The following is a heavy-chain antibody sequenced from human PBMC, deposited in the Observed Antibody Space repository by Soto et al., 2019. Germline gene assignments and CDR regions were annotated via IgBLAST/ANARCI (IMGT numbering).Heavy chain of an antibody. Sequence: SETLSLTCTVSGGSISSYYWSWIRQPPGKGLEWIGYIYYSGSTNYNPSLKSRVTISVDTSKNQFSLKLSSVTAADTAVYYCARLVVTPYSSSSSGDYWGQGTLVTVSS. CDR3: ARLVVTPYSSSSSGDY. CDR2: IYYSGST. V-gene: IGHV4-59*08. CDR1: GGSISSYY. D-gene: IGHD6-6*01. J-gene: IGHJ4*02.